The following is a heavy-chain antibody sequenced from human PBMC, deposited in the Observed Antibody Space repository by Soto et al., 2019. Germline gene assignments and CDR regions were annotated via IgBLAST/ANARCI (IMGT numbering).Heavy chain of an antibody. CDR2: IYPGDSDT. Sequence: PGESLKISCKGSGYSFTSYWIGRVRQMPGKGLEWMGIIYPGDSDTRYSPSFQGQVTISADKSISTAYLQWSSLKASDTAMYYCARQQYYYDSSGYYNGAFDIRGQGTMVTVSS. D-gene: IGHD3-22*01. V-gene: IGHV5-51*01. CDR1: GYSFTSYW. CDR3: ARQQYYYDSSGYYNGAFDI. J-gene: IGHJ3*02.